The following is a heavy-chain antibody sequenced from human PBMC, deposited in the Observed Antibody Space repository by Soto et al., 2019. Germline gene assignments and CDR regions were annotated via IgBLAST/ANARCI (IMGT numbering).Heavy chain of an antibody. J-gene: IGHJ4*02. V-gene: IGHV3-11*01. Sequence: VQLVESGGGLVQPGGSLRLSCAASGFTFRAHYMDWVRQAPGKGLEWVSYISSSGSTIYYADSVKGRFTISRDNAKNSLYLQMNSLRAEDTAVYYCARMDYYGSGSEDSWGQGTLVTVSS. CDR1: GFTFRAHY. CDR3: ARMDYYGSGSEDS. D-gene: IGHD3-10*01. CDR2: ISSSGSTI.